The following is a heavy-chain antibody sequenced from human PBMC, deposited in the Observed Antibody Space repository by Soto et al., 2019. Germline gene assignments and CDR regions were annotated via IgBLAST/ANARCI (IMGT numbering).Heavy chain of an antibody. V-gene: IGHV3-21*01. J-gene: IGHJ3*02. CDR3: PRSTPGNPFDI. CDR1: GFTFTTYT. D-gene: IGHD4-4*01. CDR2: ISAGGRSI. Sequence: PGGSLRLSCAASGFTFTTYTMNWVRQAPGKGLEWVSSISAGGRSIFYADSMKGRSTVSRDNAKNSLYLQMNSLRADDTAVYYCPRSTPGNPFDIWGQGTRVTVSS.